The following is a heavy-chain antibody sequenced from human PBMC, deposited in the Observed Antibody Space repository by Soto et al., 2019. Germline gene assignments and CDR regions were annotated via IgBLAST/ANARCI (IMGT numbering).Heavy chain of an antibody. D-gene: IGHD2-2*02. CDR2: IIPILGIA. CDR1: GGTFSSYT. CDR3: ARFDCSSTSCYNTDYYYYMDV. J-gene: IGHJ6*03. Sequence: GASVKVSSKASGGTFSSYTISWVRQAPGQGLEWMGRIIPILGIANYAQKFQGRVTITADKSTSTAYMELSSLRSEDTAVYYCARFDCSSTSCYNTDYYYYMDVWGKGTTVTVSS. V-gene: IGHV1-69*02.